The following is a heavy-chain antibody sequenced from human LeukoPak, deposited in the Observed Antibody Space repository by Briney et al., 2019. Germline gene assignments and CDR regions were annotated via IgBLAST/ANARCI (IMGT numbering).Heavy chain of an antibody. CDR3: ARDPIVVVPAARGVDYYYYGMDV. J-gene: IGHJ6*02. D-gene: IGHD2-2*01. Sequence: PSETLSLTCTVSGGSISSYYWSWIRQPPGKGLEWIGYIYYSGSTNYNPSLKSRVTISVDTSKNQFSLKLSSVTAADTAVYYCARDPIVVVPAARGVDYYYYGMDVWGQGTTVTVSS. CDR1: GGSISSYY. CDR2: IYYSGST. V-gene: IGHV4-59*12.